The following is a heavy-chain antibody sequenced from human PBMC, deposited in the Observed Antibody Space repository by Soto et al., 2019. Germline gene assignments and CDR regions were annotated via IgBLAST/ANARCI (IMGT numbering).Heavy chain of an antibody. D-gene: IGHD2-21*01. CDR3: ASKGFLSGFVDL. Sequence: QMQLVQSGAEVKKPGASVKVSCKASGYTFSSYDITWVRQAAGQGLEWMGWVNPNSGDTDHTQKFQGRVTMTRDTSTNSAYMELSRLRSEDTAVYYCASKGFLSGFVDLWGHGTLFT. V-gene: IGHV1-8*02. CDR1: GYTFSSYD. CDR2: VNPNSGDT. J-gene: IGHJ5*02.